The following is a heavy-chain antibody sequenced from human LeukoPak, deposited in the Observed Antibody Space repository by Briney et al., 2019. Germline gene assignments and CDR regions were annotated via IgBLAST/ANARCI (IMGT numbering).Heavy chain of an antibody. CDR1: GFTVSSNS. D-gene: IGHD6-19*01. Sequence: GGSLRLSCTVSGFTVSSNSMSWVRQAPGKGLEWVSSISSSSSYIYYADSVKGRFTISRDNAKNSLYLQMNSLRAEDTAVYYCARDYSSGPSNFDYWGQGTLVTVSS. CDR3: ARDYSSGPSNFDY. CDR2: ISSSSSYI. V-gene: IGHV3-21*01. J-gene: IGHJ4*02.